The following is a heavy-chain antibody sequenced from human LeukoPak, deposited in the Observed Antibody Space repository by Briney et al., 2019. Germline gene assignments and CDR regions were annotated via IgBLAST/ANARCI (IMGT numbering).Heavy chain of an antibody. CDR2: ISSSSSYI. Sequence: GGSLRRSCAASGFTFSSYSMNWVRQAPGKGLEWVSSISSSSSYIYYADSVKGRFTISRDNAKNSLYLQMNSLKAEDTAVYYCARDSLAGPPVHYFDYWGQGTLVTVSS. D-gene: IGHD7-27*01. J-gene: IGHJ4*02. V-gene: IGHV3-21*01. CDR1: GFTFSSYS. CDR3: ARDSLAGPPVHYFDY.